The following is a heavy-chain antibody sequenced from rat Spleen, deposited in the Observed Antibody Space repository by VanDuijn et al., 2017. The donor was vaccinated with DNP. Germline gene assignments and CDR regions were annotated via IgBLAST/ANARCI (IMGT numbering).Heavy chain of an antibody. CDR1: GFSLTSYG. D-gene: IGHD1-9*01. CDR3: ARSYYGYKAYFDY. J-gene: IGHJ2*01. CDR2: IWTGGST. V-gene: IGHV2-43*01. Sequence: QVQLKESGPGLVQPSQTLSLTCTVSGFSLTSYGVSWVRQPPGKGLEWMGVIWTGGSTEYNSALKSRLSISRDTSKSQVFLKMNSLQTEDTATYYCARSYYGYKAYFDYWGQGVMVTVSS.